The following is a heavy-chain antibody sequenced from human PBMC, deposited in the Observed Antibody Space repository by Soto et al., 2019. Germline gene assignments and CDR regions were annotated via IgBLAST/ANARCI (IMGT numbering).Heavy chain of an antibody. Sequence: EVQLLESGGGLVQPGGSLRLSCAASAFTFSSYTMTWVRQAPGKGLECVSAICGNGGCTYYADSVKGRFTISRDNSKNTVSLQMNSLRSEDTAIYYCARGSEFYYSNRRSALDIWGRGTVVTVSS. V-gene: IGHV3-23*01. J-gene: IGHJ3*02. D-gene: IGHD4-4*01. CDR2: ICGNGGCT. CDR1: AFTFSSYT. CDR3: ARGSEFYYSNRRSALDI.